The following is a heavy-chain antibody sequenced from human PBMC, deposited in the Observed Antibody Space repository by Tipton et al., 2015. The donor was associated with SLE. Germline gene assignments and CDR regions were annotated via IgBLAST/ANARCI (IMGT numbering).Heavy chain of an antibody. CDR2: IYYSGST. J-gene: IGHJ6*03. D-gene: IGHD2-8*01. Sequence: TLSLTCTVSGGSISSSSYYWGWIRQPPGKGLAGIGSIYYSGSTYYNPSLKSRVTISVDTSKNQFSLKLSSVTAADTAVYYCARQTGAVYAKYMDVWGKGTTVTVSS. CDR1: GGSISSSSYY. V-gene: IGHV4-39*01. CDR3: ARQTGAVYAKYMDV.